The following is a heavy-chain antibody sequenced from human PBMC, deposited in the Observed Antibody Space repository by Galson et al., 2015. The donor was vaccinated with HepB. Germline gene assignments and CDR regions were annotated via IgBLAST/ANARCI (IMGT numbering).Heavy chain of an antibody. Sequence: SVKVSCKASGYTFTGYYMHWVRQAPGQGLEWMGWINPNSGGTNYAQKFQGRVTMTRDTSISTAYMELSRLRSDDTAVYYCARASYDYSNYSDYYYGMDVWGQGTTVTVSS. CDR3: ARASYDYSNYSDYYYGMDV. V-gene: IGHV1-2*02. D-gene: IGHD4-11*01. CDR2: INPNSGGT. CDR1: GYTFTGYY. J-gene: IGHJ6*02.